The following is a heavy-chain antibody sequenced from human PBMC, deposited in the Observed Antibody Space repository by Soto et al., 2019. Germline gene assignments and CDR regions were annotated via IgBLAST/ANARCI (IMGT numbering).Heavy chain of an antibody. J-gene: IGHJ6*02. Sequence: NPGGSLRLSCAASGFTFTTYSLTWVRQAPGKGLEWVASIGSSSNYIYYADSVKGRFTISRDNAKNSLFLQMNSLRAEDTAVYYCATLTYCSSASCPNYYYVMDVWGQGTTVTVSS. D-gene: IGHD2-2*01. CDR1: GFTFTTYS. CDR3: ATLTYCSSASCPNYYYVMDV. V-gene: IGHV3-21*06. CDR2: IGSSSNYI.